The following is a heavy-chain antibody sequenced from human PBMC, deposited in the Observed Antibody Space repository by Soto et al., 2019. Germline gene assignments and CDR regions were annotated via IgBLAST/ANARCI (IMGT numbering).Heavy chain of an antibody. CDR3: VRDKTGARNWFDP. V-gene: IGHV4-4*07. CDR1: GGSFSGYY. D-gene: IGHD1-26*01. J-gene: IGHJ5*02. Sequence: SETLSLTCAVYGGSFSGYYWSWIRQPAGKGLEWIGRIYTTGSTNYNPSLKSRVTMSVDTSKNQFSLKLSSVTAADTAVYYCVRDKTGARNWFDPWGQGTLVTVSS. CDR2: IYTTGST.